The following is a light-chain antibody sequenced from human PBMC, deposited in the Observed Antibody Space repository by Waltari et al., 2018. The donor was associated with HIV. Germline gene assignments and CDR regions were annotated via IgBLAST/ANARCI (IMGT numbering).Light chain of an antibody. J-gene: IGKJ2*01. CDR2: RAS. Sequence: DVQMTTSPSNLSASVGDTVVIPGRARQSIDNWLAWYLQNPGRAPKLLVSRASILESGVSSRFSGSGSGTEFTLTIRSLQPDDVGTYYCQQYSTHYGFGQGTRVE. V-gene: IGKV1-5*03. CDR3: QQYSTHYG. CDR1: QSIDNW.